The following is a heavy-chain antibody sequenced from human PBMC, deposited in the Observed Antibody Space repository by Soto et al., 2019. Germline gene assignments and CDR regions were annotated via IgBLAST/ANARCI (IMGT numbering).Heavy chain of an antibody. Sequence: QVQLVESGGGVVQPGRSLRLSCAASGFTFSSYGMHWVRQAPGMGLEWVAVIWYDGSNKYYADSVKGRFTISRDNSKNTLYLQMNSLRAEDTAVYYCARDLMPGSTVTSYGMDVWGQGTTVTVSS. CDR1: GFTFSSYG. V-gene: IGHV3-33*01. J-gene: IGHJ6*02. D-gene: IGHD4-17*01. CDR3: ARDLMPGSTVTSYGMDV. CDR2: IWYDGSNK.